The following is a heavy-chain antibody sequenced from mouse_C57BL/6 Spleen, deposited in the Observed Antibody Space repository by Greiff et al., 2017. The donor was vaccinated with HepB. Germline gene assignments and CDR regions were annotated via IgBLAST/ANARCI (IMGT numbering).Heavy chain of an antibody. Sequence: VKLMESGPELVKPGASVKLSCKASGYTFTSYDINWVKQRPGQGLEWIGWIYPRDGSTKYNEKFKGKATLTVDTSSSTAYMELHSLTSEDSAVYFCARPYYGYFDYWGQGTTLTVSS. CDR2: IYPRDGST. V-gene: IGHV1-85*01. CDR3: ARPYYGYFDY. J-gene: IGHJ2*01. D-gene: IGHD2-10*01. CDR1: GYTFTSYD.